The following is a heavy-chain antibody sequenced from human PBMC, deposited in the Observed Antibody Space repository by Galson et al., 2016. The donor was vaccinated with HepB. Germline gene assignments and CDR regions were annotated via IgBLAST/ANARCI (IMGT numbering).Heavy chain of an antibody. J-gene: IGHJ4*02. D-gene: IGHD3-10*01. Sequence: SLRLSCAGSGFIFNSHAMSWVRQAPGKRLELVSAISDIGANTYHADFVKGRFTISRDNSKNTMYLQMNSLRVEDTAVYYCAARYGEFLMVFDYWGQGTLVTVSS. CDR1: GFIFNSHA. CDR3: AARYGEFLMVFDY. V-gene: IGHV3-23*01. CDR2: ISDIGANT.